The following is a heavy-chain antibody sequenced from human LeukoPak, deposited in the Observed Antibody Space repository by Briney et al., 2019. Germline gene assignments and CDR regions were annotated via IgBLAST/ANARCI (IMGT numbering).Heavy chain of an antibody. V-gene: IGHV4-59*01. CDR1: GGSISSYY. CDR2: IYYSGST. CDR3: ARGSPLDSDP. Sequence: SETLSLTCTVSGGSISSYYWSWIRQPPGKGLEWIGYIYYSGSTNYNPSLKSRVTISVDTSKNQFSLKLSSVTAADTAVYYCARGSPLDSDPWGQGTLVTVSS. J-gene: IGHJ5*02.